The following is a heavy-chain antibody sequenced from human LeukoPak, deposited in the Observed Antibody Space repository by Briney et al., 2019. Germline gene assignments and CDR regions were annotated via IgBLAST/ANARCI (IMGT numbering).Heavy chain of an antibody. CDR2: INGDGSEK. D-gene: IGHD5-24*01. CDR3: VRDHGYWKFDI. V-gene: IGHV3-7*03. CDR1: GFTLNSSW. Sequence: GGSLRLSCVGSGFTLNSSWINWVRQAPGKGLEGVAGINGDGSEKYCVDSVKGRFTISRDNAKNSVYLQLNSLRVEGTAFYYCVRDHGYWKFDIWGHGTMVAVSS. J-gene: IGHJ3*02.